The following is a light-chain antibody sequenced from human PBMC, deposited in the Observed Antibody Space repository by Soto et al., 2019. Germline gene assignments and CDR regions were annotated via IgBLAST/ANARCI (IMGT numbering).Light chain of an antibody. CDR1: QDISNY. CDR3: QQYDNRPLT. J-gene: IGKJ4*01. Sequence: DIKMTQSPSSLSSSVGERVTIACQASQDISNYLNWYQQKPGKAPKLLIYDASNLETGVPSRFSGSGSGTDFTFTISSLKPEDIATYYWQQYDNRPLTLGGGTKGEIK. CDR2: DAS. V-gene: IGKV1-33*01.